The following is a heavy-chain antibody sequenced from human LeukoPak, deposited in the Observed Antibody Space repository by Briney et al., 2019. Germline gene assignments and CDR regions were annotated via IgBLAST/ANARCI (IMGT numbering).Heavy chain of an antibody. V-gene: IGHV3-48*04. CDR1: GFTFSVYS. D-gene: IGHD5-18*01. Sequence: GGSLRLSCAASGFTFSVYSMTWVRQAPGKGLEWLSYISSSSMTVYYADSEKGRFTISRDNAKTSLYLQMNSLRAEDTAVYYCARDLSGVAGYTYGRGIDYWGQGTLVTVSS. CDR2: ISSSSMTV. CDR3: ARDLSGVAGYTYGRGIDY. J-gene: IGHJ4*02.